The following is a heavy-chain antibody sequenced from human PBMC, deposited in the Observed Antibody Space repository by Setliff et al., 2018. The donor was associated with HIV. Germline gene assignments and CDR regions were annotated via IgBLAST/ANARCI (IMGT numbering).Heavy chain of an antibody. V-gene: IGHV4-38-2*01. CDR3: ARVYYDYVWGSYPKYYFDY. Sequence: SETLSLTCAVSGYSISSGYYWGWIRQAPGKGLEWIGSIYHSGSTYYNPSLKSRVTISVDTSKNQFSLKLSSVTAADTAVYYCARVYYDYVWGSYPKYYFDYWGQGTLVTVSS. CDR1: GYSISSGYY. CDR2: IYHSGST. J-gene: IGHJ4*02. D-gene: IGHD3-16*02.